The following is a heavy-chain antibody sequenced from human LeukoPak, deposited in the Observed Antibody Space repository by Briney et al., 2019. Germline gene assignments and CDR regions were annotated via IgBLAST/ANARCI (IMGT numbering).Heavy chain of an antibody. CDR3: ARDSDSSGYYEDWFDP. D-gene: IGHD3-22*01. V-gene: IGHV3-21*01. CDR2: ITPRGDYI. CDR1: GFTFSDYT. J-gene: IGHJ5*02. Sequence: PGGSLRLSCAASGFTFSDYTMSWVRQAPGKGLEWVSSITPRGDYIYYADSLEGRFTISRDNAKNSLYLQMNSLRAEDTAVYYCARDSDSSGYYEDWFDPWGQGTLVTVSS.